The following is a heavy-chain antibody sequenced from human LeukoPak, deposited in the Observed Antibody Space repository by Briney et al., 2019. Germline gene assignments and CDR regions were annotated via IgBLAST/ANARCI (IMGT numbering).Heavy chain of an antibody. CDR3: ASEGGSRPNDAFDI. D-gene: IGHD6-19*01. Sequence: GGYLRLSWAATGLSLSIFWMSSARQPARKGPEWVANIKQDGREQYYVESVKGQFTISRDNAKNSLYLQMNSLRVEDTAVYDCASEGGSRPNDAFDIWGQGTMVTVSS. CDR2: IKQDGREQ. J-gene: IGHJ3*02. CDR1: GLSLSIFW. V-gene: IGHV3-7*04.